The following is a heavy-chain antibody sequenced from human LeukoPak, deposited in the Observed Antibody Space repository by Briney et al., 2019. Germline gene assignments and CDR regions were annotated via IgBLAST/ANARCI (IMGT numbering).Heavy chain of an antibody. CDR1: GFTLSSYD. CDR3: ARDSRFSYYGMDV. V-gene: IGHV3-13*01. Sequence: PGGSLRLSCAASGFTLSSYDMHWVRPATGKGLEWVSAIVTAGDTYYPGSVKGRFTISRENAKNSLYLQMNRLRAGDTAVYYCARDSRFSYYGMDVWGQGTTVTVSS. J-gene: IGHJ6*02. D-gene: IGHD2-2*01. CDR2: IVTAGDT.